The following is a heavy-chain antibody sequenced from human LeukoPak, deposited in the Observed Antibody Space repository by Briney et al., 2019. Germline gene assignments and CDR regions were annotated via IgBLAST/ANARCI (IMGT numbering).Heavy chain of an antibody. Sequence: PSETLSLTCTVSGGSISNYYWNWIRQPAGKGLEWIGRISTSGSTNYNPSLKSRATMSVDTSKNQFSLKLSSVTAADTAVYYCARDVSSSWFEGADWFDPWGQGTLVTVSS. V-gene: IGHV4-4*07. D-gene: IGHD6-13*01. CDR2: ISTSGST. CDR3: ARDVSSSWFEGADWFDP. J-gene: IGHJ5*02. CDR1: GGSISNYY.